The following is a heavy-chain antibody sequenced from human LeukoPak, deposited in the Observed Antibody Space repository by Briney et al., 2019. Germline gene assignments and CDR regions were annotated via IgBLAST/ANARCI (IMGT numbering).Heavy chain of an antibody. V-gene: IGHV4-34*01. CDR3: ARGVDYYGV. D-gene: IGHD3-10*01. J-gene: IGHJ4*02. CDR2: INHSGST. CDR1: GGSFSGYY. Sequence: SETLSLTCAVYGGSFSGYYWSWIRQPLGKGLEWIGEINHSGSTNYNPSLKSRVTISVDTSKKQFSLKLSSVTAADTAVYYCARGVDYYGVWGQGTLVTVSS.